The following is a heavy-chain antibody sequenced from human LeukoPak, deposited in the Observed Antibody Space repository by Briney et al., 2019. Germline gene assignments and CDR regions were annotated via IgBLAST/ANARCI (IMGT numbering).Heavy chain of an antibody. Sequence: SETLSLTCTVSGGSISSYYWGWIRQPPGKGLEWIGSIYYSGSTYYNPSLKSRVTISVDTSKNQFSLKLSSVTAADTAVYYCARSSITMVRGVLIGNWFDPWGQGTLVTVSS. CDR2: IYYSGST. V-gene: IGHV4-39*07. CDR3: ARSSITMVRGVLIGNWFDP. D-gene: IGHD3-10*01. CDR1: GGSISSYY. J-gene: IGHJ5*02.